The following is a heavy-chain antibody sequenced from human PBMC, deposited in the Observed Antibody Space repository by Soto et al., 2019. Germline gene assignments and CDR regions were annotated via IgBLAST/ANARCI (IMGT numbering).Heavy chain of an antibody. CDR2: IYPGDSDT. D-gene: IGHD2-8*01. CDR1: GYSFTSYW. J-gene: IGHJ6*02. V-gene: IGHV5-51*01. Sequence: GESLKISCKGSGYSFTSYWIGWVRQMPGKGLEWMGIIYPGDSDTRYSPSFQGQVTISADKSISTAYLQWSSLKASGTAMYYCARRGDCTNGVCYYYGMDVWGQGTTVTVSS. CDR3: ARRGDCTNGVCYYYGMDV.